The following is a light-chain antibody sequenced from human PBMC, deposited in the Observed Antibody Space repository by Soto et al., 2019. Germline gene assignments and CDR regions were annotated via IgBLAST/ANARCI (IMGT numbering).Light chain of an antibody. CDR2: DAS. CDR3: QQYNTYPRT. J-gene: IGKJ1*01. Sequence: DIPMTQSPSTLSASIGDRVTITCRASQSISGWLAWYQQKPGKAPKLLIFDASSLEGGVPSRFSGSGSGTEFILTISSLQPDDFATYYCQQYNTYPRTFGQGTKVDVK. CDR1: QSISGW. V-gene: IGKV1-5*01.